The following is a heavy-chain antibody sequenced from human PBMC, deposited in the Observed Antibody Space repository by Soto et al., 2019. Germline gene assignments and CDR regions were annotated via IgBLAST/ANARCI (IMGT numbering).Heavy chain of an antibody. CDR3: AKDKSSTLYGMDV. D-gene: IGHD6-13*01. Sequence: EVPLVESGGGLVQPGRSLRLSCTASGFTFDDYAMHWVRQAPGKGLEWVSGISWNSGSIGYAGSVKGRFTISRDNAKNSLYLQMNSLRAEDTALYYCAKDKSSTLYGMDVWGQGTTVTVSS. V-gene: IGHV3-9*01. CDR2: ISWNSGSI. CDR1: GFTFDDYA. J-gene: IGHJ6*02.